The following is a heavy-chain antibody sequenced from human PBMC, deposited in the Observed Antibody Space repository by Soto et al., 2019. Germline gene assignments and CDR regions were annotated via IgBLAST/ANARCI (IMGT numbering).Heavy chain of an antibody. J-gene: IGHJ5*02. V-gene: IGHV1-18*01. Sequence: QVKLVQSGGEVKKPGASVKVSCKASGYTFTNYGISWVRQAPGQGLEWMGWINVYNGNTKYAQKVQGRVTMTTDTTTRTAYMELRSLRSDDTAVYYCARGVGSGSYYNQYNWFDPWGQGTLFTVSS. D-gene: IGHD3-10*01. CDR1: GYTFTNYG. CDR2: INVYNGNT. CDR3: ARGVGSGSYYNQYNWFDP.